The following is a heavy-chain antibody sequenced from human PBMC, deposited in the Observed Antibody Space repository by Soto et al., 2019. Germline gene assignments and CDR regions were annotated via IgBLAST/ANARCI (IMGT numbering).Heavy chain of an antibody. V-gene: IGHV1-69*13. CDR2: IIPIFGTA. Sequence: SVKVSCKASGGTFSSYAISWVRQAPGQGLEWMGGIIPIFGTANYAQKFQGRVTITADESTSTAYMELSSLRSEDTAVYYCARSRLSSGWYRGYYFDYWGQGTLVTVSS. CDR3: ARSRLSSGWYRGYYFDY. J-gene: IGHJ4*02. CDR1: GGTFSSYA. D-gene: IGHD6-19*01.